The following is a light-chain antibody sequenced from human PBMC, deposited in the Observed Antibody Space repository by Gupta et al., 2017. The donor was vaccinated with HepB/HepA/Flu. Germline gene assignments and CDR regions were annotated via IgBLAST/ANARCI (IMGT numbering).Light chain of an antibody. J-gene: IGLJ2*01. CDR1: TSDVGGYNF. CDR3: SSDTSSSTVV. V-gene: IGLV2-14*01. CDR2: DVS. Sequence: QSALTQPASVSGSPGQSITISCTGTTSDVGGYNFVSWYQQHPDKAPKLMIYDVSNRPSGVSNRFSGSKSDNTASLTISGLQAEDEADYYCSSDTSSSTVVFGGGTKLTVL.